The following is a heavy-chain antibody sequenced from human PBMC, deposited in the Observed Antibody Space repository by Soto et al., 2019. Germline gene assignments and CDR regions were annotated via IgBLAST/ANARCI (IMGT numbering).Heavy chain of an antibody. J-gene: IGHJ3*01. CDR3: ARGGDTEAFDF. V-gene: IGHV4-31*03. Sequence: QVQLQESGPGLVKPSQTLSLTCTVSGGSISSGGYYWSWIRQHPGRGLEWIGSIYYSGSTYYNPSLKGRITRSVNMAKNPFSLKVGPVAAAGPAVYHCARGGDTEAFDFGGQGTMVTVSS. CDR2: IYYSGST. D-gene: IGHD5-18*01. CDR1: GGSISSGGYY.